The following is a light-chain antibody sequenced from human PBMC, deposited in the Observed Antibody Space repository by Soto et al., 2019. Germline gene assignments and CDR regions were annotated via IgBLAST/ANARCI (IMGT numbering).Light chain of an antibody. Sequence: QSVLTQPPSVSGSPGQSVTISCTGTSSDVGSYNRVSWYQQPPGTAPKLMIYEVSNRPSGVPDRFSGSKSGNTASLTISGLQPEDEADYYCSLYNSRSTYVFGTGTKVTV. V-gene: IGLV2-18*01. J-gene: IGLJ1*01. CDR2: EVS. CDR3: SLYNSRSTYV. CDR1: SSDVGSYNR.